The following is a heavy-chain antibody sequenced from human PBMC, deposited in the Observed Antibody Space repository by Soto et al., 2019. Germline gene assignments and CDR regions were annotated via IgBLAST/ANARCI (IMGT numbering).Heavy chain of an antibody. V-gene: IGHV3-23*01. CDR3: EKDPCHLRFLEIYYMDV. CDR1: GFTFSSDA. Sequence: PEGALRLSCAASGFTFSSDAMSWVRQAPGKGLEWVSAISGSGGSTYYADSVKGRFTISRDNSKNTLYLQMNSLRAEDTAVYYCEKDPCHLRFLEIYYMDVWGNGITVTVS. CDR2: ISGSGGST. J-gene: IGHJ6*03. D-gene: IGHD3-3*01.